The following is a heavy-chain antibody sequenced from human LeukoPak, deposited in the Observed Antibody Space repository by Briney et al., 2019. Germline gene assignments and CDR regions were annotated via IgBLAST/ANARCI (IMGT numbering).Heavy chain of an antibody. D-gene: IGHD5-18*01. CDR1: GFTFSNAW. CDR3: TTSTGHSSIPYGMDV. Sequence: GGSLRLSCAASGFTFSNAWMSWVRQAPGKGLEWVGRIKSKTDGGTTDYAAPVKGRFTISRDDSKNTLYLQMNSMKTEDTAVYYCTTSTGHSSIPYGMDVWGQGTTVTVSS. CDR2: IKSKTDGGTT. V-gene: IGHV3-15*01. J-gene: IGHJ6*02.